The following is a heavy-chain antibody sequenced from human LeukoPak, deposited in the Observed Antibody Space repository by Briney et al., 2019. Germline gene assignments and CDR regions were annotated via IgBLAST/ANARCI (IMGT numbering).Heavy chain of an antibody. V-gene: IGHV3-23*01. J-gene: IGHJ4*02. CDR1: GFTFSSYA. CDR3: AKEPQVGYSSSEDDY. CDR2: ISGSGGST. Sequence: GRSLRLSCAASGFTFSSYAMSWVRQAPGKGLEWVSAISGSGGSTYYADSVKGRFTISRDNSKNTLYLQMNSLRAEDTAVHYCAKEPQVGYSSSEDDYWGQGTLVTVSS. D-gene: IGHD6-13*01.